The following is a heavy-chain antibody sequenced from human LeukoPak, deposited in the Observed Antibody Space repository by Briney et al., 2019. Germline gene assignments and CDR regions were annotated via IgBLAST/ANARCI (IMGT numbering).Heavy chain of an antibody. CDR3: AKYLSSGFLYYFDY. Sequence: TGGSLRLSCAASGFTFSSYGMHWVRQAPGKGLEWVAVISYDGSNKYYADSVKGRFTISRDNSKNTLYLQMNSLRAEDTAVYYCAKYLSSGFLYYFDYWGQGTLVAVSS. CDR2: ISYDGSNK. V-gene: IGHV3-30*12. J-gene: IGHJ4*02. D-gene: IGHD3-22*01. CDR1: GFTFSSYG.